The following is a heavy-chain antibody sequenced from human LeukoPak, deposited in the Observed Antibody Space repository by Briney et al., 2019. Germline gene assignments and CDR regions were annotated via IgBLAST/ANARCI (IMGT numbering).Heavy chain of an antibody. V-gene: IGHV1-46*01. J-gene: IGHJ4*02. CDR3: ARAPRNSSTMLDY. D-gene: IGHD6-13*01. CDR2: INPSDGST. CDR1: GYTFSSYW. Sequence: ASVKVSCKASGYTFSSYWIQWVRQAPGQGLEWMGLINPSDGSTAYAHMFQGRVTMTRDTSTSTVYMDLSSPRSEDTAVYYCARAPRNSSTMLDYWGQGTLVTVSS.